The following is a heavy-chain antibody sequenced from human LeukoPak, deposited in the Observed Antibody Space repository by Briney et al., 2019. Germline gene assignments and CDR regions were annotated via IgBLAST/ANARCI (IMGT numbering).Heavy chain of an antibody. J-gene: IGHJ4*02. Sequence: GGSLRLSCAASGFTFSSYAMHWVRQAPGKGLEWVAVISYDGSNKYYADSVKGRFTISRDNSKNTLYLQMNSLRAEDTAVYYCAKLAPSSGRSSDYWGQGTLVTVSS. CDR2: ISYDGSNK. D-gene: IGHD3-10*01. V-gene: IGHV3-30-3*02. CDR1: GFTFSSYA. CDR3: AKLAPSSGRSSDY.